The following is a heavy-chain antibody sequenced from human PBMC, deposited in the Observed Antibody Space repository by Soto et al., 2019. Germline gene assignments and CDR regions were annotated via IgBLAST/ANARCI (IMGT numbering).Heavy chain of an antibody. Sequence: GGSLSLSCAASGFTFSSYAMHWVRQAPGKGLEWVAVISYDGSNKYYADSVKGRFTISRDNSKNTLYLQMNSLRAEDTAVYYCARDPSGYFDYWGQGTLVTVSS. V-gene: IGHV3-30-3*01. CDR2: ISYDGSNK. D-gene: IGHD3-10*01. J-gene: IGHJ4*02. CDR1: GFTFSSYA. CDR3: ARDPSGYFDY.